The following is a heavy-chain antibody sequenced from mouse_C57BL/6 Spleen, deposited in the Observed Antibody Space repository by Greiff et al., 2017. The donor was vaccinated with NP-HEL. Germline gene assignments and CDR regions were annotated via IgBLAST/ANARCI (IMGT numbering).Heavy chain of an antibody. J-gene: IGHJ1*03. CDR3: ARKEDWYFDV. CDR1: GFTFSDYG. Sequence: EVQGVESGGGLVQPGGSLKLSCAASGFTFSDYGMAWVRQAPRKGPEWVAFISNLAYSIYYADTVTGRFTISRENAKNTLYLEMSSLRSEDTAMYYCARKEDWYFDVWGTGTTVTVSS. V-gene: IGHV5-15*01. CDR2: ISNLAYSI.